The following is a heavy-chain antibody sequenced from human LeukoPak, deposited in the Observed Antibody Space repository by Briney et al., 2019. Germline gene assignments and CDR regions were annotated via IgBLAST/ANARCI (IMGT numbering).Heavy chain of an antibody. V-gene: IGHV4-39*07. CDR3: AREVRTFRACWFDP. CDR2: IYYSGST. D-gene: IGHD1-14*01. J-gene: IGHJ5*02. Sequence: SETLSLTCTVSGGSISSSSYYWGWIRQPPGKGLEWIGSIYYSGSTNYNPSLKSRVTMSVDTSKNQFSLKLSSVTAADTAVYYCAREVRTFRACWFDPWGQGTLVTVSS. CDR1: GGSISSSSYY.